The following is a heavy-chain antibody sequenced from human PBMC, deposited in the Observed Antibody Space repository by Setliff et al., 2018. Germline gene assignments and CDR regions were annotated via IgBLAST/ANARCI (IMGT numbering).Heavy chain of an antibody. CDR3: ARPGRSNYWDSFDY. Sequence: GGSLRLSCAASGFTFSDFSINWVRQAPGKGLEWVSSISSTSKYIFYADSVKGRFTISRDSAKNSLSLQMNSLRVDDTAVYYCARPGRSNYWDSFDYWGQGILVTVSS. V-gene: IGHV3-21*01. J-gene: IGHJ4*02. CDR1: GFTFSDFS. D-gene: IGHD3-10*01. CDR2: ISSTSKYI.